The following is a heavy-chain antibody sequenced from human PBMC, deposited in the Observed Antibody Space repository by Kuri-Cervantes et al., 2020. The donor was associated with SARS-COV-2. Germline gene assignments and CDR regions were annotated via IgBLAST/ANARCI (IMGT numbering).Heavy chain of an antibody. Sequence: SETLSLTCTVSGGSISSYYWSWIRQPPGKGLEWTGYIYYSGSTNYNPSLKSRVTISVDTSKNQFSLKLSSVTAADTAVYYCARLNDFWSGYPYGMDVWGQGTTVTVSS. J-gene: IGHJ6*02. CDR3: ARLNDFWSGYPYGMDV. CDR2: IYYSGST. V-gene: IGHV4-59*12. CDR1: GGSISSYY. D-gene: IGHD3-3*01.